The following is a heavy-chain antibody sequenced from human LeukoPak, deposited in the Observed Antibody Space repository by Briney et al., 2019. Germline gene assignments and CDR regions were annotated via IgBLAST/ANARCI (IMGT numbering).Heavy chain of an antibody. CDR2: MNPMSGYS. Sequence: ASVKVSCKASGYNFTRYDLSWVRAAPGQGVEWMACMNPMSGYSGYAQKFQGRVSITTNTSITTAYLELSRIRSEDTAVYYCAKGGDWEQELAGYYDYWGPGTLVTVSS. V-gene: IGHV1-8*03. J-gene: IGHJ4*02. CDR1: GYNFTRYD. D-gene: IGHD2-21*01. CDR3: AKGGDWEQELAGYYDY.